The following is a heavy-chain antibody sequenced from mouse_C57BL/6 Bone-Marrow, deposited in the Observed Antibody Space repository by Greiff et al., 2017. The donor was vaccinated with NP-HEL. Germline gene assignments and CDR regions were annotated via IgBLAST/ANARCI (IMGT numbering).Heavy chain of an antibody. CDR3: ARFYYDYDLYGMDY. CDR1: GYTFTSYG. J-gene: IGHJ4*01. Sequence: QVQLQQSGAELARPGASVKLSCKASGYTFTSYGISWVKQRTGQGLEWIGEIYPRSGNTYYNEKFKGKATLTADKSSSTAYMELRSLTSEDSAVYFCARFYYDYDLYGMDYWGQGTSVTVSS. CDR2: IYPRSGNT. V-gene: IGHV1-81*01. D-gene: IGHD2-4*01.